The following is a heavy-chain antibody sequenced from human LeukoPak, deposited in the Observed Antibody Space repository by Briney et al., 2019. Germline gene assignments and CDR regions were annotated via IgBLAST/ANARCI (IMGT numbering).Heavy chain of an antibody. CDR1: YGSFSGYY. D-gene: IGHD6-6*01. Sequence: SETLSLTCTVFYGSFSGYYWSWIRQPPGKGLEWIGEINHSGSTNYNPSLKSRVTISVDTSKDQFSLKLNSVTAADTAVYYCARHGLVAARHAFDIWGQGALVTVSS. V-gene: IGHV4-34*01. CDR3: ARHGLVAARHAFDI. CDR2: INHSGST. J-gene: IGHJ3*02.